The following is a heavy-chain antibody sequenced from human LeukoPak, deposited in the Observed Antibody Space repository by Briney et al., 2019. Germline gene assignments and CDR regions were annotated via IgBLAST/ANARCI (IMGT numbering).Heavy chain of an antibody. CDR1: GGSVSSGHYY. D-gene: IGHD6-13*01. V-gene: IGHV4-61*03. Sequence: SGTLSLTCTVSGGSVSSGHYYWSWIRQPPGKGLEWIGYIYNSESTNYNPSLKSRVTISVDTSKNHFSLKLSSVTAADTAVYYCATGGSLAAAGDYWGQGTLVTVSS. J-gene: IGHJ4*02. CDR2: IYNSEST. CDR3: ATGGSLAAAGDY.